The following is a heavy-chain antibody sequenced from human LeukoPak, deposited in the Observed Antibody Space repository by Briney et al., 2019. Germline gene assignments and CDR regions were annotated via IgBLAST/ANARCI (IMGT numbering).Heavy chain of an antibody. V-gene: IGHV3-53*01. CDR3: ASRHCSGGDCYFAGADPFDH. CDR1: GFTVSSTY. J-gene: IGHJ4*02. D-gene: IGHD2-21*01. Sequence: LPGGSLRLSCAASGFTVSSTYMSWVRQAPGKGLEWVSVIYKDGKIYYIDSAKGRFTIPRDTSKNTLYLQMNSLRVEDTAVYYCASRHCSGGDCYFAGADPFDHWGQGTLVTVSS. CDR2: IYKDGKI.